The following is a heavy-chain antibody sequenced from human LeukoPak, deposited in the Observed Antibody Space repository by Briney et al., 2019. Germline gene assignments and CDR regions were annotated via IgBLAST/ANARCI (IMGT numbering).Heavy chain of an antibody. CDR3: VRERLYSSSWGFQF. CDR2: FYSSVSS. CDR1: GGSIRSYY. V-gene: IGHV4-4*07. J-gene: IGHJ1*01. D-gene: IGHD6-13*01. Sequence: SETLSLTCSVSGGSIRSYYWSWIRQSAGKGLEWIGRFYSSVSSNYNPSLKSRVSMSVDTSKNLFFLNLTSVTAADTGVYFCVRERLYSSSWGFQFWGQGALVSVS.